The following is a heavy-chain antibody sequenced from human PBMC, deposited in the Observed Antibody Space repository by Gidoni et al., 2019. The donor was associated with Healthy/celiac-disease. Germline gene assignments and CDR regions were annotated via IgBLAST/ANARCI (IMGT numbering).Heavy chain of an antibody. CDR1: GFTFDDYA. CDR2: ISWNSGSI. V-gene: IGHV3-9*01. Sequence: EVQLVESGGGLVQPGRSLRLSCAASGFTFDDYAMHWVRQAPGKGLGWVSGISWNSGSIGYADSVKGRFTISRDNAKNSLYLQMNSLRAEDTALYYCAKDWERRDGYENAFDIWGQGTMVTVSS. CDR3: AKDWERRDGYENAFDI. J-gene: IGHJ3*02. D-gene: IGHD2-21*01.